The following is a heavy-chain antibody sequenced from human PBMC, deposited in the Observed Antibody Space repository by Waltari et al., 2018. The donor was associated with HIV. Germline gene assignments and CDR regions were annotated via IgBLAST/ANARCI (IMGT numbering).Heavy chain of an antibody. Sequence: QVQLQESGPGLVKPSATLSLTCTVSGDSINSGDYYWAWIRQHPEKGLEWIGFVYYRGSTFSNPSFKSRATISGDTSKNQFSLKLTSMTAADTAVYYCARVVYWYFDLWGRGTLVTVSS. CDR2: VYYRGST. J-gene: IGHJ2*01. CDR3: ARVVYWYFDL. V-gene: IGHV4-31*03. CDR1: GDSINSGDYY.